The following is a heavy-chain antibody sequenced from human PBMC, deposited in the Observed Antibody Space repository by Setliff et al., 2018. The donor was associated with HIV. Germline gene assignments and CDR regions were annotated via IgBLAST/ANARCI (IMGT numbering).Heavy chain of an antibody. D-gene: IGHD3-16*01. CDR1: GGSMSSSSYC. Sequence: SETLSLTCTVSGGSMSSSSYCWGWIRQTPDKGLEWIGIIYYSGATYYKPSLKSRLTISVDTSKNQFSLSLNSVTAADTAVYFCARGGAVSADFDSWGQGTLVTVSS. V-gene: IGHV4-39*07. CDR3: ARGGAVSADFDS. J-gene: IGHJ5*01. CDR2: IYYSGAT.